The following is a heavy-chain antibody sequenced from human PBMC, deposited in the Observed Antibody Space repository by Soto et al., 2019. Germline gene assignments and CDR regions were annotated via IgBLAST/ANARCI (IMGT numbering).Heavy chain of an antibody. CDR3: ARLYYGSGSYNWIDL. Sequence: PSETLSLTCAVSGGSISSGNWWTWVRQPPGKGLEWIGEIYHRGNTNYKPSLKSRVTMSVDKSKNQFSLNLTSVTAADTAVYYCARLYYGSGSYNWIDLWGQGTLVTVSS. J-gene: IGHJ5*02. CDR2: IYHRGNT. D-gene: IGHD3-10*01. V-gene: IGHV4-4*02. CDR1: GGSISSGNW.